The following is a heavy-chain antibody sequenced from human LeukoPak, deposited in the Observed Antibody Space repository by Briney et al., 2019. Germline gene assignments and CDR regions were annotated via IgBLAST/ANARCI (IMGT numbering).Heavy chain of an antibody. J-gene: IGHJ3*02. CDR1: GASVSSGSYY. CDR2: IYYSGST. V-gene: IGHV4-61*01. CDR3: AGRDGYKIPPDDAFDI. Sequence: SETLSLTCNVSGASVSSGSYYWSWIRQPPGKELEWIGYIYYSGSTNYNPSLKSRVTISVDTSKNQFSLKLSSVTAADTAVYYCAGRDGYKIPPDDAFDIWGQGTMVTVSS. D-gene: IGHD5-24*01.